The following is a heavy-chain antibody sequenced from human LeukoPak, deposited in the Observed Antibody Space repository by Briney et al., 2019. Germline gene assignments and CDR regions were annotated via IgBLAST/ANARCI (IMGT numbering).Heavy chain of an antibody. Sequence: PGGSLRLSCAPSGFTFGRHGMHWVRQAPGKGLERVAIISNDGSRKYYAHSVKGRFTIPRDISKNTVYLQMDSLRAEDTAVYYCAKATEDYSHFDYWGQGTLVTVSS. V-gene: IGHV3-30*18. D-gene: IGHD2-15*01. CDR1: GFTFGRHG. CDR3: AKATEDYSHFDY. CDR2: ISNDGSRK. J-gene: IGHJ4*02.